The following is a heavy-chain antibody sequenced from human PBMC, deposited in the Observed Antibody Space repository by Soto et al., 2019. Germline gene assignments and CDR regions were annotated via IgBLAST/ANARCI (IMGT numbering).Heavy chain of an antibody. J-gene: IGHJ4*02. Sequence: SSETLSLTCTFSCGSVNSGTYYWTWIRQPPGKGLEWIGNIYFSGITNYNSSLKSRVTISLDTSKNQFSLRLTSVTTADTAVYYCARENFGTASFDYWGQGTLVTVSS. CDR2: IYFSGIT. D-gene: IGHD1-7*01. V-gene: IGHV4-61*01. CDR3: ARENFGTASFDY. CDR1: CGSVNSGTYY.